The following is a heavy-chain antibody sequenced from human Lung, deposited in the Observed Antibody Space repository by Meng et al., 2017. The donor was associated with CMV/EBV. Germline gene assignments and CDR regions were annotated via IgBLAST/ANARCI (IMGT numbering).Heavy chain of an antibody. Sequence: QVLLVQSVAEVKKPGASVKVLCKASGYTFTNYNIHWVRQATGQGLEWRGWMNPNTGNTGYGQKFQGRITMTRNTAISTAYMELSSLTSEDTAVYFCARGLRRPSSAIDFDYWGQGTLVTVSS. D-gene: IGHD2-2*01. CDR3: ARGLRRPSSAIDFDY. V-gene: IGHV1-8*01. CDR1: GYTFTNYN. J-gene: IGHJ4*02. CDR2: MNPNTGNT.